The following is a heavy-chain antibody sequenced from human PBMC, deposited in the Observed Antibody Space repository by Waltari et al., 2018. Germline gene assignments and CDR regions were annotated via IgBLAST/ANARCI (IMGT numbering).Heavy chain of an antibody. CDR1: GGSISSSSYY. J-gene: IGHJ3*02. D-gene: IGHD2-2*01. Sequence: QLQLQESGPGLVKPSETLSLTCTVSGGSISSSSYYWGWIRQPPGKGLEWIGSIYYSRSTYDNPSVKSRVTISVDTSKTRFSLTLSSVTAADTAVYDCARDYCSSTSCPADIWGQGTMVTVSS. V-gene: IGHV4-39*07. CDR3: ARDYCSSTSCPADI. CDR2: IYYSRST.